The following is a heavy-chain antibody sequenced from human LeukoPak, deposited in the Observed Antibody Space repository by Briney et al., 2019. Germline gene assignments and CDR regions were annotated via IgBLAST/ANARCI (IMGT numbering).Heavy chain of an antibody. D-gene: IGHD1-14*01. CDR1: GVSFSGYY. CDR2: INHSGST. V-gene: IGHV4-34*01. J-gene: IGHJ4*02. CDR3: ARGPPGTCTRTPTFGY. Sequence: SETLSLTCAVYGVSFSGYYWSWLRQPPGKGLEWVGEINHSGSTNYNPSLKSRVTISVDTSKNQFSLKLSSVAAAATAVYYCARGPPGTCTRTPTFGYWGQGTLVTVSS.